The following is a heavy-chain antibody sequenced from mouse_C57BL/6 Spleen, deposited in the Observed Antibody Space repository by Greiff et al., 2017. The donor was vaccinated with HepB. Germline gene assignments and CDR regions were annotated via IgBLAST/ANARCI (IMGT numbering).Heavy chain of an antibody. D-gene: IGHD1-1*01. Sequence: EVQLQQSGPGLVKPSQSLSLTCSVTGYSITSGYYWNWIRQFPGNKLEWMGYISYDGSNNYNPSRKNRISITRDTSKNQFFLKLNSVTTEDTATYYCAREADYYGSSHYFDYWGQGTTLTVSS. V-gene: IGHV3-6*01. CDR1: GYSITSGYY. CDR2: ISYDGSN. J-gene: IGHJ2*01. CDR3: AREADYYGSSHYFDY.